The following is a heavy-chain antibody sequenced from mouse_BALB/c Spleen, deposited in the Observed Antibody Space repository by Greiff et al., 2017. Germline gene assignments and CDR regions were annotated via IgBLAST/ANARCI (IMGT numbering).Heavy chain of an antibody. Sequence: VHLVESGPGLVAPSQSLSITCTASGFSLTGYGVNWVRQPPGKGLEWLGMIWGDGSTDYNSALKSRLSISKDNSKSQVFLKMNSLQTDDTARYYCARGYYGSSGAWFAYWGQGTLVTVSA. CDR2: IWGDGST. CDR1: GFSLTGYG. D-gene: IGHD1-1*01. J-gene: IGHJ3*01. V-gene: IGHV2-6-7*01. CDR3: ARGYYGSSGAWFAY.